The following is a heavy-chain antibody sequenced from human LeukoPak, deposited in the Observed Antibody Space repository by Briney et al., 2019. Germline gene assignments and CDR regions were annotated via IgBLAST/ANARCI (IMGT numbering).Heavy chain of an antibody. Sequence: SETLSLTCSVSGGSISSTIYYWGWIRQPPGKGLEWIGSIYCSGTTYYNPSLKSRVTISLETSKTQFSLKLTSVTAADTAVYYCARGLNDSWTGENYWGQGTLVTVSS. J-gene: IGHJ4*02. V-gene: IGHV4-39*07. CDR1: GGSISSTIYY. CDR3: ARGLNDSWTGENY. CDR2: IYCSGTT. D-gene: IGHD3-3*01.